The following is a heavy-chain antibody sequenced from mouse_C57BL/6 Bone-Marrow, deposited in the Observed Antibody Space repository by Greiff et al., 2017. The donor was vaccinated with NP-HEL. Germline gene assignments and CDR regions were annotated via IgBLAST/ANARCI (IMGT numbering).Heavy chain of an antibody. J-gene: IGHJ3*01. CDR3: ARERAVYDGFAY. V-gene: IGHV5-4*01. CDR1: GFTFSSYA. CDR2: ISDGGSYT. D-gene: IGHD1-1*01. Sequence: EVKVVESGGGLVKPGGSLKLSCAASGFTFSSYAMSWVRQTPEKRLEWVATISDGGSYTYYPDNVKGRVTISRDNAKNNLYLQMSHLKSEDTAMYYCARERAVYDGFAYWGQGTLVTVSA.